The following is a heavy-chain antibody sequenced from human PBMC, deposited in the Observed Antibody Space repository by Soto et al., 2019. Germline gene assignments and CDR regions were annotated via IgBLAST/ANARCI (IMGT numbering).Heavy chain of an antibody. CDR3: GRYTAMVLGDY. Sequence: ASVKVSCKTSGYTFTNYDVNWVRQAAGQGPEWMGWMNPYTGNTGYAQKFQGRVTMTRDTSISTAYMELSGLIDEDTAVYYCGRYTAMVLGDYWGQGTQVTVSS. CDR1: GYTFTNYD. CDR2: MNPYTGNT. J-gene: IGHJ4*02. V-gene: IGHV1-8*01. D-gene: IGHD5-18*01.